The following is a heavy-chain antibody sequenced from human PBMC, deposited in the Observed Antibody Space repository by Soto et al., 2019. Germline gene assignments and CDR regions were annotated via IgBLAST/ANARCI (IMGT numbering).Heavy chain of an antibody. CDR2: IYWNDDK. V-gene: IGHV2-5*01. D-gene: IGHD2-15*01. CDR1: GFSLTTSEVG. CDR3: AYRHRFCRGGGCYSRFDY. Sequence: QITLKESGPTLVKPTQTLTLTCTFSGFSLTTSEVGVGWIRQPPGKALEWLALIYWNDDKRYSPSLKSRLTVTKDTSKNQVVLTLTNMDPVDTATDYCAYRHRFCRGGGCYSRFDYWGQGTLVTVSS. J-gene: IGHJ4*02.